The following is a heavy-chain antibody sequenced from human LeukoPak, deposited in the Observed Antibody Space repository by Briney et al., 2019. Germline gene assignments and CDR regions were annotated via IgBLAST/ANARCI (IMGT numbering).Heavy chain of an antibody. J-gene: IGHJ4*02. D-gene: IGHD1-7*01. Sequence: PGGSLRLSCAASGFTFSSYSMNWVRQAPGKGLEWVSSISSSSSYIYYADSVKGRFTISRDNAKNSLYLQMNSLRAEDTAVYYCAREAGTTFKRFDYWGQGTLVTVSS. CDR3: AREAGTTFKRFDY. CDR1: GFTFSSYS. CDR2: ISSSSSYI. V-gene: IGHV3-21*01.